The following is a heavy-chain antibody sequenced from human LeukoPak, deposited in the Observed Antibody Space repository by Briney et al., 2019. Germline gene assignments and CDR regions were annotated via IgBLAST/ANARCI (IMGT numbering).Heavy chain of an antibody. Sequence: PGGSVRVSCAASGFTLSNHCMRWVRQVPGRGPEWVANVNRDGSETYYLDSVKGRFTISKDNAKNSLYLQMNSLRAEDTALYHCARNNGMDVWGQGTTVIVSS. J-gene: IGHJ6*02. V-gene: IGHV3-7*03. CDR1: GFTLSNHC. CDR2: VNRDGSET. CDR3: ARNNGMDV.